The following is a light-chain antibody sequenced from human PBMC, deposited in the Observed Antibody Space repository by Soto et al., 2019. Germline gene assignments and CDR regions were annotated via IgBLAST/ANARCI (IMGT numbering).Light chain of an antibody. J-gene: IGLJ3*02. CDR1: SSDVGRNY. Sequence: QSVLTQAPSASATPGQRVILSCSGSSSDVGRNYLHWYQHFPGTAPKLLIYRNDDRPSGVPDRFSGSKSGTSASLAISGLRYDDEADYYCAAWYASLSDFVFGAGTKVTVL. V-gene: IGLV1-47*01. CDR2: RND. CDR3: AAWYASLSDFV.